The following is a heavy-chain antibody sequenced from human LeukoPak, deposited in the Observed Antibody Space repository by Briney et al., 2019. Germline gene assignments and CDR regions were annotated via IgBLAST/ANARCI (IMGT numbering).Heavy chain of an antibody. V-gene: IGHV3-73*01. J-gene: IGHJ4*02. CDR2: IRSKANSYAT. CDR3: TIYSSSSPGGFDY. D-gene: IGHD6-13*01. CDR1: GFTFSGSS. Sequence: GGSLRLSCAASGFTFSGSSMHWVRQASGKGLEWVGRIRSKANSYATAYAASVEGRFTISRDDSKNTAYLQMNSLKAEDTAVYYCTIYSSSSPGGFDYWGQGTLVTVSS.